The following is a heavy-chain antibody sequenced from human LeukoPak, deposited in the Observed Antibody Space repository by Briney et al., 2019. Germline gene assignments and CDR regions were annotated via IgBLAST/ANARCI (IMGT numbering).Heavy chain of an antibody. Sequence: PGGSLRLSCAASGFTFSSYGMSWVRQAPGKGLEWVSGITASAHIKYYADSVKGRFSISRDNSNNTLYLQINALRAEDTAIYYCAKAGSGWYGDSPSESWGQGILVTVSS. CDR1: GFTFSSYG. J-gene: IGHJ5*02. D-gene: IGHD6-19*01. CDR2: ITASAHIK. V-gene: IGHV3-23*01. CDR3: AKAGSGWYGDSPSES.